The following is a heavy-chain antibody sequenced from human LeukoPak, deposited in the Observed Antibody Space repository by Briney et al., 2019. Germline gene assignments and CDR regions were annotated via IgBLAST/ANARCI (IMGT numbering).Heavy chain of an antibody. J-gene: IGHJ4*02. V-gene: IGHV1-18*01. D-gene: IGHD3-22*01. CDR3: ARGYYDSSGYYPLPFDY. Sequence: ASVKVSCKASGGTFSSYGISWVRQAPGQGLEWMGWISAYNGNTNYAQKLQGRVTMTTDTSTSTAYMELRSLRSDDTAVYYCARGYYDSSGYYPLPFDYWGQGTLVTVSS. CDR1: GGTFSSYG. CDR2: ISAYNGNT.